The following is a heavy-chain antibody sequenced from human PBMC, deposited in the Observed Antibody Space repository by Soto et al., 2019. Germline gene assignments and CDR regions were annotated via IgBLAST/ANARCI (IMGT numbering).Heavy chain of an antibody. CDR3: ARDADYGGSRGGMDV. J-gene: IGHJ6*02. D-gene: IGHD4-17*01. CDR2: IYYSGST. V-gene: IGHV4-31*03. CDR1: GGSVNNADYF. Sequence: QVRLEESGPGLVKPSETLSLICSVSGGSVNNADYFWSWIRHHPENGLEWIGYIYYSGSTRYNPSFKTRATLSIDTCKNQVSLRLNSVTVADTAVFFCARDADYGGSRGGMDVWGRGTTVTVSS.